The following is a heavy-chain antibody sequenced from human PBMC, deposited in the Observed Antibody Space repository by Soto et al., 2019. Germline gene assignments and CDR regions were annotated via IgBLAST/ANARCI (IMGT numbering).Heavy chain of an antibody. J-gene: IGHJ5*02. V-gene: IGHV1-2*02. CDR1: GYTFTGYY. CDR2: INPNSGGT. Sequence: QVQLVQSGAEVKKPGASVKVSCKASGYTFTGYYMHWVRQAPGQGLEWMGWINPNSGGTNYAQKFQGRVTMTRDTSIRTAYMQRRRLRSDDTAVYYCARVGRSPGPSDWFDPWGQGTLVTVSS. CDR3: ARVGRSPGPSDWFDP. D-gene: IGHD3-10*01.